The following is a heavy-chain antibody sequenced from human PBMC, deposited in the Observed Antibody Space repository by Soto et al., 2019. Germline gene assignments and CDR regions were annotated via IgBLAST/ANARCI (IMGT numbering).Heavy chain of an antibody. CDR1: GGSISSYY. Sequence: SETLSLTCTVSGGSISSYYWSWIRQPPGKGLEWIGYIYYSGSTNYNPSLKSRVTISVNTSKNQFSLKLSSVTAADTAVYYCARDRSGWPRFDPWGQGTLVTVSS. J-gene: IGHJ5*02. D-gene: IGHD6-19*01. CDR3: ARDRSGWPRFDP. V-gene: IGHV4-59*01. CDR2: IYYSGST.